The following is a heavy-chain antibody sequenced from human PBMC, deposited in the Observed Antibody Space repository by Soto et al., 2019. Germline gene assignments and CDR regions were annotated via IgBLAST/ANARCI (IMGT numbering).Heavy chain of an antibody. J-gene: IGHJ4*02. Sequence: LKISCKASGYIIKNYWIGWVRQMPGQGLEWMGIIFPDDSDTRYSPSFQGHVTISVDKPISTAYVQWSSLKASDSAIYYCFRGGVTSRTFDYWGQGTLVTVSS. CDR2: IFPDDSDT. V-gene: IGHV5-51*04. D-gene: IGHD3-16*01. CDR1: GYIIKNYW. CDR3: FRGGVTSRTFDY.